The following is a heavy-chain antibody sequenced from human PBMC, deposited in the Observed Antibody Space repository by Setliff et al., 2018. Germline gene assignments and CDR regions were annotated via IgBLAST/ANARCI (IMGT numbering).Heavy chain of an antibody. J-gene: IGHJ4*02. D-gene: IGHD3-10*01. CDR3: ARGLYYGSGSYSL. CDR1: GGSISSYY. V-gene: IGHV4-4*07. Sequence: SETLSLTCTVSGGSISSYYWSWIRQPAGKGLEWIGHIYIGGSANYNPSLKRRLTISRDTSKNQLSLNLSSVTAADTAVSYCARGLYYGSGSYSLWGQGTLVTVSS. CDR2: IYIGGSA.